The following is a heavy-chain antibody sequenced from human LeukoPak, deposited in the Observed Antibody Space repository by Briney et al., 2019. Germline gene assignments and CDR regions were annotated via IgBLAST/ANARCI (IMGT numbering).Heavy chain of an antibody. J-gene: IGHJ5*02. CDR2: VSYSGST. Sequence: SETLSLTCTVSHGSISDNSYYWGWIRQPPGKGLEWIGSVSYSGSTYYNPSLRSRVTISVDTSKNQFSLRLGSVTAADTAVYYCARVQSRLSWFDPWGQGTLVTVSS. CDR3: ARVQSRLSWFDP. V-gene: IGHV4-39*07. CDR1: HGSISDNSYY.